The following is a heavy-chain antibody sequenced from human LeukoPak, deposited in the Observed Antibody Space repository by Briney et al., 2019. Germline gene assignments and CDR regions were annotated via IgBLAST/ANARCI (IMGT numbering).Heavy chain of an antibody. CDR1: GFTFNGYA. D-gene: IGHD2-2*01. Sequence: GGSLRLSCAASGFTFNGYAMSWIRQAPGKGLEWVSYISSSSSYTNYADSVKGRFTISRDNAENSLYLQMNSLRAEDTAVYYCARGDARCSSTSCYSANFDIWGQGTMVTVSS. CDR3: ARGDARCSSTSCYSANFDI. V-gene: IGHV3-11*06. J-gene: IGHJ3*02. CDR2: ISSSSSYT.